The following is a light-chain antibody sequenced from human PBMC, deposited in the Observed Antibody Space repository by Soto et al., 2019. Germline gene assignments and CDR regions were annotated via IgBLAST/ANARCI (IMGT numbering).Light chain of an antibody. Sequence: IQLTQSPSSLSASVGDRVTISCRASQGIANFLAWYQQKPGKAPKLLIYGASTLQSGVPSRFSGRGSGTDFTLTISILQPEDFATYYCQQLNSFPIPFGPGTKVDIK. CDR3: QQLNSFPIP. CDR2: GAS. V-gene: IGKV1-9*01. J-gene: IGKJ3*01. CDR1: QGIANF.